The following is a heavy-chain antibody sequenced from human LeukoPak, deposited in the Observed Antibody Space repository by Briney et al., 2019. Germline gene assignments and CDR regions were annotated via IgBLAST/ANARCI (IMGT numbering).Heavy chain of an antibody. J-gene: IGHJ5*02. CDR1: GFTFSSYS. Sequence: PGGSLRLSCAASGFTFSSYSMNWVRQAPGKGLEWVSYISSSSSTIYYADSVKGRFTISRDNAKNSLYLQMNSLRAEDTAVYYCARDLGSSTSPNWFDPWGQGTLVTVSS. D-gene: IGHD2-2*01. CDR2: ISSSSSTI. CDR3: ARDLGSSTSPNWFDP. V-gene: IGHV3-48*04.